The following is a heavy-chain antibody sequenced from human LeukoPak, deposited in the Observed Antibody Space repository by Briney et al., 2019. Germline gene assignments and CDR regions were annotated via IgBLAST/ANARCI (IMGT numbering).Heavy chain of an antibody. Sequence: ASVKVSCKASGYTFTGYYMHWVRQAPGQGLEWMGWINPDSGGTNYAQRFQGRVTMTRDTSITTVYMELSRLRSDDTAVFYCTREARAGNWFDPWGQGTPVTVSS. J-gene: IGHJ5*02. V-gene: IGHV1-2*02. CDR1: GYTFTGYY. CDR2: INPDSGGT. D-gene: IGHD5-12*01. CDR3: TREARAGNWFDP.